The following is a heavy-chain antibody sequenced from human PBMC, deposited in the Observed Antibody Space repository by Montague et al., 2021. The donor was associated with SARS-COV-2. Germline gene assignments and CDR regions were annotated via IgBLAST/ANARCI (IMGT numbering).Heavy chain of an antibody. CDR2: ISYDGSNK. V-gene: IGHV3-30*04. D-gene: IGHD6-13*01. J-gene: IGHJ4*02. CDR1: GFTFSSYA. CDR3: ARPALESYSKSWYLDY. Sequence: SLRLSCAVSGFTFSSYATHWVRQAPGKGLEWVAVISYDGSNKYYADSVKGRFTISRDNSKNTLYLQMNSLRAEDTAVYYCARPALESYSKSWYLDYWGQGTLVTVSS.